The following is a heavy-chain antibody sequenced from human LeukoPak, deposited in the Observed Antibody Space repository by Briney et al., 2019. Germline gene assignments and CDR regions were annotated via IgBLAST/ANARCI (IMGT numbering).Heavy chain of an antibody. CDR3: ARDVSSGYFNWFDP. J-gene: IGHJ5*02. CDR1: DYTFTSYG. V-gene: IGHV1-18*01. Sequence: GASVKVSCKASDYTFTSYGISWVRQAPGQGLEWMGWISGYNGNTKYAQKLQGRVTMTTDTSTSTAYMELSRLRSDDTAVYYCARDVSSGYFNWFDPWGQGTLVTVSS. CDR2: ISGYNGNT. D-gene: IGHD6-19*01.